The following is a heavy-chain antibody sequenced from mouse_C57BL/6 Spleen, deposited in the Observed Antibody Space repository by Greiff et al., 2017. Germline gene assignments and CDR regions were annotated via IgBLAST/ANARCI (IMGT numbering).Heavy chain of an antibody. CDR3: TSYYYDFDY. CDR1: GFTFSNYW. Sequence: EVKLMESGGGLVQPGGSMKLSCVASGFTFSNYWMNWVRQSPEKGLEWVAQIRLKSDNYATHYAESVKGRFTISRDDSKSSVYLQMNNLRAEDTGIYYCTSYYYDFDYWGQGTTLTVSS. D-gene: IGHD1-1*01. J-gene: IGHJ2*01. V-gene: IGHV6-3*01. CDR2: IRLKSDNYAT.